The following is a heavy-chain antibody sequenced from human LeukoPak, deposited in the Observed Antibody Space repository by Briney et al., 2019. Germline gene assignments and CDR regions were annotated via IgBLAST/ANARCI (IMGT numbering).Heavy chain of an antibody. J-gene: IGHJ4*02. CDR2: ISGRGVST. Sequence: PGGSLRLSCAASGFTFSSYAMSWVRQAPGKGLEWVSAISGRGVSTYGDSVKGRSTISRDSSKSTLYLQMNSLRGEDTAIYYCAKAVQEYYGIPVDWGQGTLVTVSS. V-gene: IGHV3-23*01. CDR1: GFTFSSYA. CDR3: AKAVQEYYGIPVD. D-gene: IGHD6-19*01.